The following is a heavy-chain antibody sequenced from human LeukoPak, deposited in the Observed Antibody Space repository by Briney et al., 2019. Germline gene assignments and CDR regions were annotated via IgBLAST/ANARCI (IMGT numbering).Heavy chain of an antibody. CDR1: GYSFTSYW. J-gene: IGHJ4*02. D-gene: IGHD3-10*01. Sequence: GESLKISCKGSGYSFTSYWIGWVRQMPGKGLEWMGIIYPGGSDTRYSPSFQGQVTISADKSISTAYLQWSSLKASDTAMYYCARINYYGSGSYYSDYWGQGTLVTVSS. CDR2: IYPGGSDT. V-gene: IGHV5-51*01. CDR3: ARINYYGSGSYYSDY.